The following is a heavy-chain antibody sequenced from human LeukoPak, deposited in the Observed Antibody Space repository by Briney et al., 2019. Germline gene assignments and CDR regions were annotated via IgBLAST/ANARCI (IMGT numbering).Heavy chain of an antibody. J-gene: IGHJ4*02. CDR2: IYHSGST. D-gene: IGHD3-9*01. Sequence: SETLSLTCTVSGGSISSYYWSWIRQPPGKGLEWIGYIYHSGSTSYNPSLKRRATISVDTSRNQFSLKLSSVTAADTAVYHCARVLADYDILTGSYTAAYFDYWGQGTLVTVSS. V-gene: IGHV4-59*01. CDR1: GGSISSYY. CDR3: ARVLADYDILTGSYTAAYFDY.